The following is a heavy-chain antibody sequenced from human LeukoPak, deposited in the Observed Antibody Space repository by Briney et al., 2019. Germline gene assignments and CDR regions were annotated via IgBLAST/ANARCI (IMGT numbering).Heavy chain of an antibody. J-gene: IGHJ4*02. D-gene: IGHD1-7*01. CDR3: ARAGITGTTNHDY. Sequence: ASVTVSCTASGYTFTSYCMHWVRQAPGQGLEWMGIINPSGGSTSYAQKFQGRVTMTRDTSTSTVYMELSSLRSEDTAVYYCARAGITGTTNHDYWGQGTLVTVSS. V-gene: IGHV1-46*01. CDR1: GYTFTSYC. CDR2: INPSGGST.